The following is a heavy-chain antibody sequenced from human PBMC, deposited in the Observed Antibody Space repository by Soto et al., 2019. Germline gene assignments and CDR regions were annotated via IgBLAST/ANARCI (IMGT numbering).Heavy chain of an antibody. Sequence: SETLSLTCTVSGGSISSYYWSWIRQPPGKGLEWIGYIYYSGSTNYNPSLKSRVTISVDTSKNQFSLKLSSVTAADTAVYYCARLGRLHDEYYYYYYMDVWGKGTTVTVSS. D-gene: IGHD1-1*01. CDR3: ARLGRLHDEYYYYYYMDV. CDR2: IYYSGST. J-gene: IGHJ6*03. CDR1: GGSISSYY. V-gene: IGHV4-59*08.